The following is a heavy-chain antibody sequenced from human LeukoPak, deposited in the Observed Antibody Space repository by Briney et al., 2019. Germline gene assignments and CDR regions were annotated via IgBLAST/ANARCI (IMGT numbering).Heavy chain of an antibody. CDR1: GFTFSSYT. Sequence: PGGSLRLSCAASGFTFSSYTMHWIRQAPGKGLEWVSAISGSGGSTYYADSLKGHLTISRDNSKNTLYLQMNSLRAEDTAMYYCAKDAHCTGGTCYGGGYYFDYWGQGTLVTVSS. J-gene: IGHJ4*02. D-gene: IGHD2-15*01. V-gene: IGHV3-23*01. CDR3: AKDAHCTGGTCYGGGYYFDY. CDR2: ISGSGGST.